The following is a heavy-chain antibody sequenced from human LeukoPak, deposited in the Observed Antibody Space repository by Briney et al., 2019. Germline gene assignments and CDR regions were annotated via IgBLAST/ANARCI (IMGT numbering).Heavy chain of an antibody. CDR3: AREGDGDFLDY. Sequence: ASVTVSCKASGYTFTGYYMHWVRQAPGQGLEWMGWIHPNSRGTNHAQKFQGRVTMTRDTSISTAYMELSRLRSDDTAVYYCAREGDGDFLDYWGQGTLVTVSS. J-gene: IGHJ4*02. CDR2: IHPNSRGT. D-gene: IGHD3-16*01. V-gene: IGHV1-2*02. CDR1: GYTFTGYY.